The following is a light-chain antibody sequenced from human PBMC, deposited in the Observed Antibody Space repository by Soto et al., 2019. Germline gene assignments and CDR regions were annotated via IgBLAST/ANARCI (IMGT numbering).Light chain of an antibody. CDR2: GAS. J-gene: IGKJ1*01. V-gene: IGKV3-20*01. CDR3: QQYGSSPGT. Sequence: EIVLTQSPGTLSLSPGERATLSCRASQSVTSNYLAWYQQKPGQAPRLLIFGASIRDTGIPDRFSGRGSGTYFTRTISRLEPEDFAVYYCQQYGSSPGTFGPGTKVEIQ. CDR1: QSVTSNY.